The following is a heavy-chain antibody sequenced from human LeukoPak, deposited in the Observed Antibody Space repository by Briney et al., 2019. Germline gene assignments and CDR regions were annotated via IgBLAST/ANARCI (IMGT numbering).Heavy chain of an antibody. V-gene: IGHV4-39*01. J-gene: IGHJ4*02. D-gene: IGHD6-19*01. CDR1: GGSISSNSYY. Sequence: PSETLSLTCTVSGGSISSNSYYWGWIRQPPGKGLEWIGSIYYSGSTYYNPSLKSRVTISVDTSKNQFSLRLSSVTAADTAVYFCARRMAVGGKVDYWGQGTLVTVSS. CDR3: ARRMAVGGKVDY. CDR2: IYYSGST.